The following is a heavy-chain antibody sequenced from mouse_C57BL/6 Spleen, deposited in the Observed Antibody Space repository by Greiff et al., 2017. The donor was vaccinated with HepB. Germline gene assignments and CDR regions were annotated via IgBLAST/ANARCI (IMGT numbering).Heavy chain of an antibody. V-gene: IGHV1-39*01. D-gene: IGHD1-1*01. CDR1: GYSLTDYN. Sequence: EVQLQQSGPELVKPGASVKISCKASGYSLTDYNMNWVKQSNGKSLEWIGVINPNYGTTSYNQKFKGKATLTVDQSSSTAYMQLNILTSEDSAVYYCASTVVATEYFDVWGTGTTVTVSS. J-gene: IGHJ1*03. CDR3: ASTVVATEYFDV. CDR2: INPNYGTT.